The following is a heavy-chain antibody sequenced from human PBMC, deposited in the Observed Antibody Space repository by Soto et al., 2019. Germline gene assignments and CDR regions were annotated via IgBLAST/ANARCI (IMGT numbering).Heavy chain of an antibody. Sequence: QVQVVESGGRVVQPGRSLRLSCAASGFTFNSYGMHWVRQAPGKGLEWVAVIWYDGSNKYYADSVKGRFIISRDNSKSTLYLQMNSLRVEDTAMYYYARPSTIFRVAQTDYYGLDVWGQGTTVTVSS. CDR1: GFTFNSYG. CDR3: ARPSTIFRVAQTDYYGLDV. J-gene: IGHJ6*02. D-gene: IGHD3-3*01. CDR2: IWYDGSNK. V-gene: IGHV3-33*01.